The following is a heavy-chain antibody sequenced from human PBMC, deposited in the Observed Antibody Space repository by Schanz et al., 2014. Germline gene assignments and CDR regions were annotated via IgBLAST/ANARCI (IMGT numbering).Heavy chain of an antibody. CDR2: IENNANGATT. D-gene: IGHD3-22*01. Sequence: EVQLVESRGGLVEPGGSLRLSCSGSGFTFSEVYMSWVRQAPGKGLEWVGRIENNANGATTDYAAPVKGRFTVSRHDLENMLFLQMNSLKIEDTAVYYCTTYDAGYLHYWGQGTLVTVSS. V-gene: IGHV3-15*04. J-gene: IGHJ4*02. CDR3: TTYDAGYLHY. CDR1: GFTFSEVY.